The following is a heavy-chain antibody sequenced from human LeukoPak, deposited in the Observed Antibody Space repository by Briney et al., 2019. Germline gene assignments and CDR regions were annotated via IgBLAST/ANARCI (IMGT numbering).Heavy chain of an antibody. D-gene: IGHD3-10*01. Sequence: SQTLSLTCSVSGDSISSRDYYWSWIRQPPGKGLEWIGYIYYSGSTSYNPSLKSRVTISVDKSKNQFSLKLSSVTAADTAVYYCARGFYGSGSYLEHYGMDVWGQGTTVTVSS. CDR2: IYYSGST. CDR3: ARGFYGSGSYLEHYGMDV. CDR1: GDSISSRDYY. J-gene: IGHJ6*02. V-gene: IGHV4-30-4*08.